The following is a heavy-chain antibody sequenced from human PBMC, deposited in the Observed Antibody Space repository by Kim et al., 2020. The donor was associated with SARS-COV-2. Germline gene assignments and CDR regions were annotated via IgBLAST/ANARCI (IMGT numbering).Heavy chain of an antibody. Sequence: GGSLRLSCAASGFTVYNNYMNWVRQAPGKGLEWVSVIYSGGETYYADSVKGRFTISRDDSKNTLFLHMSSLRADDTALYYCAKSGMAMAGQGVAFDIGGRGTMVTVSS. CDR1: GFTVYNNY. CDR3: AKSGMAMAGQGVAFDI. CDR2: IYSGGET. J-gene: IGHJ3*02. D-gene: IGHD6-19*01. V-gene: IGHV3-53*01.